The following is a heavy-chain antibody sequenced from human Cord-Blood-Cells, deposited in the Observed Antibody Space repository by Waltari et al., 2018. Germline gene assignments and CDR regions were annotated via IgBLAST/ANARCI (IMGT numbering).Heavy chain of an antibody. D-gene: IGHD4-4*01. CDR1: RGTFRSYA. V-gene: IGHV1-69*06. CDR3: ATTGTNAYSNYVFRFDP. Sequence: QVQLVQSGAEVKKPGSSVTVSWKASRGTFRSYAISWVRQASGQGLEWMGGIIPIFGTANYAQKFQGRVTITADKSTSTAYMELSSLRSEDTAVYYCATTGTNAYSNYVFRFDPWGQGTLVTVSS. CDR2: IIPIFGTA. J-gene: IGHJ5*02.